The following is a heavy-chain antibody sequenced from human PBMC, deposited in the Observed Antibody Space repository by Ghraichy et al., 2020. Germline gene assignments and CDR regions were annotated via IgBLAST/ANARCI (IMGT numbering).Heavy chain of an antibody. CDR2: IKTKTYGGTT. J-gene: IGHJ6*02. V-gene: IGHV3-49*02. D-gene: IGHD5-24*01. CDR3: TRGPYNKFDIYYSGMDV. Sequence: GLGMKWLGSIKTKTYGGTTEYAASVQGRFIISRDDSKNIAYLQMGSLKTEDTAVYHCTRGPYNKFDIYYSGMDVWGQGTTVIFSS.